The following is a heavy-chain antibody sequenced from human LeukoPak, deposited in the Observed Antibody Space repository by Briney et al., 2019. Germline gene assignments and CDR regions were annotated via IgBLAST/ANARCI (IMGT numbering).Heavy chain of an antibody. CDR2: ISAYNGNT. D-gene: IGHD2-2*01. V-gene: IGHV1-18*04. J-gene: IGHJ4*02. CDR1: GYTFTGYY. CDR3: ARGVVPAATDY. Sequence: GASVKVSCKASGYTFTGYYMHWVRQAPGQGLEWMGWISAYNGNTNYAQKLQGRVTMTTDTSTSTAYMELRSLRSDDTAVYYCARGVVPAATDYWGQGTLVTVSS.